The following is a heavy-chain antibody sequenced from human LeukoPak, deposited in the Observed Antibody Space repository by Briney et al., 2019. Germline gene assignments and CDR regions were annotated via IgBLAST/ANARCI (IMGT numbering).Heavy chain of an antibody. CDR3: ARDRRYLYFDY. CDR2: IKGDGSDT. V-gene: IGHV3-74*01. CDR1: GFTFSSYW. J-gene: IGHJ4*02. Sequence: PGGSLRLSCAASGFTFSSYWMHWVRQTPGKGLVWVSRIKGDGSDTLYADSVKGRFTISRDSAKNSLYLQMNSLRDEDTAVYYCARDRRYLYFDYWGQGTLVTVSS. D-gene: IGHD3-9*01.